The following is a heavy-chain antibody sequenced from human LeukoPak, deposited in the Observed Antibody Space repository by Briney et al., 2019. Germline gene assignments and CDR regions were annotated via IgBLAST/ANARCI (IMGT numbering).Heavy chain of an antibody. CDR1: GGSISSYY. Sequence: SETLSLTCTVSGGSISSYYWSWIRQPPGKGLEWIGYIYYSGSTNYNPSLKSRVTISVDTSKNQFSLKLSSVTAADTAVYYCTRGTRAGIAYWGQGTLVTVSS. J-gene: IGHJ4*02. CDR2: IYYSGST. D-gene: IGHD6-19*01. CDR3: TRGTRAGIAY. V-gene: IGHV4-59*01.